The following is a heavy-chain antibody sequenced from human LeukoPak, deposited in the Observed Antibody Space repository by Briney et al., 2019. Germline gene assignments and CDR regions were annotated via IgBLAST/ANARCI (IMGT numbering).Heavy chain of an antibody. D-gene: IGHD3-10*01. V-gene: IGHV1-69*13. J-gene: IGHJ3*02. Sequence: SVKVSCKAFGGTFSTSSISWVRQAPGQGLERMGGINPIFGTGNYAQNFQGRVTITADVSTRTAFMDLSSLRSEDTAGYYCARDAPSETLMVSAVDIWGQGTMVTVSS. CDR1: GGTFSTSS. CDR2: INPIFGTG. CDR3: ARDAPSETLMVSAVDI.